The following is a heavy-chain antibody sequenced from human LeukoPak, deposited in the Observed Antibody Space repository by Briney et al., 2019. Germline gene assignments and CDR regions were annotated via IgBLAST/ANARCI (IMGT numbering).Heavy chain of an antibody. Sequence: SETLSLTCAVSGGSISSPNWWSWVRQPPGKGLEWIGEIYHSGSTNYNPSLKSRVTISVDTSKNQFSLRLSSVTAADTAVYYCARVDSGYDSLGYYYYAVGVWGQGTTVTVSS. CDR2: IYHSGST. CDR1: GGSISSPNW. V-gene: IGHV4-4*02. D-gene: IGHD5-12*01. J-gene: IGHJ6*02. CDR3: ARVDSGYDSLGYYYYAVGV.